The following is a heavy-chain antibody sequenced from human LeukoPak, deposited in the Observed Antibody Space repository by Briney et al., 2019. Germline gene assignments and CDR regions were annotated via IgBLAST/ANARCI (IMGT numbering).Heavy chain of an antibody. CDR1: GYTFTGYY. V-gene: IGHV1-46*01. Sequence: ASVKVSCKASGYTFTGYYMHWVRQAPGQGLEWMGIINPSGGSTSYAQKFQGRVTMTRDMSTSTVYMELSSLRSEDTAVYYCASRGFGGVIVSGYYYYYMDVWGKGTTVTVSS. D-gene: IGHD3-16*02. CDR2: INPSGGST. J-gene: IGHJ6*03. CDR3: ASRGFGGVIVSGYYYYYMDV.